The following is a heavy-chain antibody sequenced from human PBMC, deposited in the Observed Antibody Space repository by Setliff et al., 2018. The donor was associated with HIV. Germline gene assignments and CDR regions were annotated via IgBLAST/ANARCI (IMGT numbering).Heavy chain of an antibody. D-gene: IGHD3-3*01. CDR2: IIPNSGGA. CDR1: GYTFTGYY. J-gene: IGHJ6*03. V-gene: IGHV1-2*02. CDR3: ARGGTIFGVVISNYYYMDV. Sequence: ASVKVSCKASGYTFTGYYMHWVRQAPGQGLEWVGWIIPNSGGANYAQKFQGRVTMTRDTSISTAYMELSRLRSDDTAVYYCARGGTIFGVVISNYYYMDVWGKGTTVTVSS.